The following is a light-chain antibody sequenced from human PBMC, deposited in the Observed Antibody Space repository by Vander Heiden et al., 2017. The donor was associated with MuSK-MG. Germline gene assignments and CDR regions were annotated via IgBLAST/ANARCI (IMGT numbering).Light chain of an antibody. CDR2: AAS. CDR3: QQSDTTPFT. Sequence: DIQMTQSPSSLSASVGDRVTITCRASQSISTYLNWYQQKPGKAPKLLIYAASSLLSGVPSRFSGSASGTDFTLTISRLQPEDFATYYCQQSDTTPFTFGHRTKVDIK. J-gene: IGKJ3*01. V-gene: IGKV1-39*01. CDR1: QSISTY.